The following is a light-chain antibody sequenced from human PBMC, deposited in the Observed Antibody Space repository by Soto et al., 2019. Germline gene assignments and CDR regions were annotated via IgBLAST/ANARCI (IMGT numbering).Light chain of an antibody. CDR2: GNT. J-gene: IGLJ1*01. CDR1: SSNIGAGYD. V-gene: IGLV1-40*01. CDR3: QSYDSSLGGFYV. Sequence: QSVLTQPPSVSGAPGQRVTISCTGSSSNIGAGYDVHWYQQLPGTAPKLLIYGNTNRPSGVPDRFSGSKSGTSASLAITGLQAEDEADYYCQSYDSSLGGFYVFGTGPKVTVL.